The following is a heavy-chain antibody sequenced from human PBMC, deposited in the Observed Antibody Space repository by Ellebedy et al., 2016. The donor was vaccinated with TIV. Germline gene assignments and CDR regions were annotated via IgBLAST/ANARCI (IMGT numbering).Heavy chain of an antibody. CDR1: GGSISSSNW. D-gene: IGHD6-19*01. CDR3: ARRAVAKESGLSWFDP. V-gene: IGHV4-4*02. CDR2: IYHSGST. Sequence: SETLSLXXAVSGGSISSSNWWSWVRPPPGKGLEWIGEIYHSGSTNYNPSLKSRVTISVDKSKNQFSLKLSSVTAADTAVYYCARRAVAKESGLSWFDPWGQGTLVTVSS. J-gene: IGHJ5*02.